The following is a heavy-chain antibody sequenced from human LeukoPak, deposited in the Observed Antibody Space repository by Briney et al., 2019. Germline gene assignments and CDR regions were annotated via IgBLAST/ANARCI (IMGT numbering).Heavy chain of an antibody. CDR3: AAAYYDSSGYYLAY. CDR2: TDTSGVIT. J-gene: IGHJ4*02. V-gene: IGHV3-23*05. D-gene: IGHD3-22*01. CDR1: GFTFSNYG. Sequence: GGSLRLSCAASGFTFSNYGMNWVRQAPGKGLEWVSVTDTSGVITYYTDSVKGRFTISRDNSKNTLNLQMDSLRVEDTAVYYCAAAYYDSSGYYLAYWGQGTLVTLPS.